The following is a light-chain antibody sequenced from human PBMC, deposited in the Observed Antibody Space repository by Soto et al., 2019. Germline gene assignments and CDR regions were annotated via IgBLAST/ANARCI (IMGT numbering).Light chain of an antibody. J-gene: IGKJ1*01. CDR1: QSISTY. Sequence: SSLSASVGDRVTITCRASQSISTYLNWYQQKAGLAPKLLIYAASSLQSGVPSRFSGSGSGTDFTLTTSSLQPEDFATYYCQQTYSTPPTCGQGTKVDIK. CDR3: QQTYSTPPT. V-gene: IGKV1-39*01. CDR2: AAS.